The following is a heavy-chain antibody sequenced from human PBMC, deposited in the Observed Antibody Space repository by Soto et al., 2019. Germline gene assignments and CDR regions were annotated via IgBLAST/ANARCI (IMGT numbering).Heavy chain of an antibody. V-gene: IGHV3-48*03. Sequence: EVQLEESGGGLVQPGGSLRLSCAASGFTFSSYEMNWVRQVPGKGLQWVSYIGTSETIRYYADSVKGRFTISRDNAKNSLEQHVNSLRTEDTAIYYCARETLTLFGAVRDKIYYGMDVWGPGTTVTVSS. J-gene: IGHJ6*02. D-gene: IGHD3-3*01. CDR3: ARETLTLFGAVRDKIYYGMDV. CDR1: GFTFSSYE. CDR2: IGTSETIR.